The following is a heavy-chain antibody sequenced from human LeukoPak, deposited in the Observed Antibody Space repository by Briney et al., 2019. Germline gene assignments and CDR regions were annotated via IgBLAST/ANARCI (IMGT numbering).Heavy chain of an antibody. D-gene: IGHD1-26*01. V-gene: IGHV3-43*01. Sequence: GGSLRLSCAASGFTFDDYTMHWVRQAPGKGLEWVSLIRWDGVSTYYADSVKGRFTISRDNSKNSLYLQMSSLKTEDTAVYYCTSDEGEDTSYWGQGTLVTVSS. CDR2: IRWDGVST. CDR1: GFTFDDYT. J-gene: IGHJ4*02. CDR3: TSDEGEDTSY.